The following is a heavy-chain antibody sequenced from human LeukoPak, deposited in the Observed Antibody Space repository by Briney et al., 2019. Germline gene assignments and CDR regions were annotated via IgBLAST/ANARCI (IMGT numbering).Heavy chain of an antibody. CDR1: GYTLTELS. D-gene: IGHD3-10*01. J-gene: IGHJ4*02. Sequence: ASVKVSCKVSGYTLTELSMHWVRQAPGKGLEWMGGFDPEDGETIYAQKSQGRVTMTEDTSTDTAYMELSSLRSEDTAVYYCATGGVLLPVRGAYGYWGQGTLVTVSP. CDR3: ATGGVLLPVRGAYGY. CDR2: FDPEDGET. V-gene: IGHV1-24*01.